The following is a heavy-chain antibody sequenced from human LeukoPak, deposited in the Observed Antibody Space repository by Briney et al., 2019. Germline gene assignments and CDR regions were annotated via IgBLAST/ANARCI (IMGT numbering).Heavy chain of an antibody. Sequence: GGSLRLSCAASGFTFSTYTMNWVRQAPGKGLEWVSYISSSGSTIYYADSVKGRFTISRDNSKNTLYLQMNSLRAEDTAVYYCAKDRVATERYYMDVWGKGTTVTVSS. CDR3: AKDRVATERYYMDV. D-gene: IGHD6-13*01. CDR2: ISSSGSTI. J-gene: IGHJ6*03. CDR1: GFTFSTYT. V-gene: IGHV3-48*01.